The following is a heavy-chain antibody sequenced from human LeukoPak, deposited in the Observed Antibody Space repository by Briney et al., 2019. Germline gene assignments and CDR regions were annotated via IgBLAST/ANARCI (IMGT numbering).Heavy chain of an antibody. CDR1: SGSINSYY. Sequence: SETLSLTCTVSSGSINSYYWGWVRQPAGRGLEWIGRIYTTGKTDYNPSLKSRLTMSVDASKRQFSLNLRSVTAADTAIYYCARHGYTASHYFLDFWSQGTLVTVSS. CDR3: ARHGYTASHYFLDF. D-gene: IGHD5-18*01. J-gene: IGHJ4*02. V-gene: IGHV4-4*07. CDR2: IYTTGKT.